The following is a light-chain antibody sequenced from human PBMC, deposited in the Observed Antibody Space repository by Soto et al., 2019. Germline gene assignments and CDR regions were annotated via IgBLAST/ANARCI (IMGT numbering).Light chain of an antibody. CDR2: AAY. J-gene: IGKJ1*01. CDR1: QSVTSTY. CDR3: QQYGSSPQT. V-gene: IGKV3-20*01. Sequence: ESVWTQYPATLSLSHGERATLSCRASQSVTSTYLAWYQQRPGQSPRLLIYAAYSRATGVPDRFSGSGSGTDFTLTISRLEPEDFAVYYCQQYGSSPQTFGQGTKVDIK.